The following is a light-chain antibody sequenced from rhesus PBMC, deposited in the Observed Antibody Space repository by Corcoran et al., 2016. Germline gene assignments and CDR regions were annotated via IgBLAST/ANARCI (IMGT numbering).Light chain of an antibody. V-gene: IGKV1-22*01. J-gene: IGKJ3*01. CDR2: KTS. Sequence: DIQMTQSPSSLSASRGDTVTINCRASQSVSTWLDWYQQKPGKAPKLLIYKTSHLQSGVPSRLSGRGSGTAFTLSLSSLQPDDFATYYCLQYFSSPFSFGPGTKLDIK. CDR3: LQYFSSPFS. CDR1: QSVSTW.